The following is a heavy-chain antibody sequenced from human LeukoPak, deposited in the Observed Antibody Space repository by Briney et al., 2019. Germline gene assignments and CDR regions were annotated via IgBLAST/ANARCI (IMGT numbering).Heavy chain of an antibody. CDR2: IYYSGST. CDR3: ARHDEYSSPFSLPGINWFDP. D-gene: IGHD6-6*01. J-gene: IGHJ5*02. V-gene: IGHV4-59*08. CDR1: GGSISSYY. Sequence: SETLSLTCTVSGGSISSYYWSWIRQPPGKGLEWIGYIYYSGSTNYNPSLKSRVTISVDTSKNQFSLKLSSVTAADTAVYYCARHDEYSSPFSLPGINWFDPWGQGTLVTVSP.